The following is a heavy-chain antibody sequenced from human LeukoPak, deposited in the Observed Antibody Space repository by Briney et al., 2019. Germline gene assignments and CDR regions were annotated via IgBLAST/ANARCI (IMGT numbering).Heavy chain of an antibody. CDR3: ARSTSRKDYYGMDF. CDR1: GCTFSSFA. Sequence: ASVKVSCKASGCTFSSFAISWVRQAPGQGLEWMGRIIPILGIANYAQKFQGRVTITADKSTSTAYMELSSLRSEDTAVYYCARSTSRKDYYGMDFWGQGTTVTVSS. J-gene: IGHJ6*02. D-gene: IGHD2-2*01. V-gene: IGHV1-69*04. CDR2: IIPILGIA.